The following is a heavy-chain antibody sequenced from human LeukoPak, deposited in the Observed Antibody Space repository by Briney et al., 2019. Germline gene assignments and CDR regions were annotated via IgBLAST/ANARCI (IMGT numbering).Heavy chain of an antibody. CDR1: GYTFTSYD. J-gene: IGHJ4*02. CDR2: MNPNSGNT. D-gene: IGHD2-21*02. V-gene: IGHV1-8*01. CDR3: ARTHANCGGDCYPDH. Sequence: ASVKVSCKASGYTFTSYDINWVRQATGQGLEWMGWMNPNSGNTGYAQKFQGRVTMTRNTSISTAYMELSSLRSEDTAVYYCARTHANCGGDCYPDHWPQGPLVTVSS.